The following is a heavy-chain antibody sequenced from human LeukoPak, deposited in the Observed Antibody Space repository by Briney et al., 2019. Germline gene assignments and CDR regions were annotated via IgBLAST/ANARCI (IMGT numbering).Heavy chain of an antibody. CDR1: GFSFSSYW. Sequence: GGSLRLSCAASGFSFSSYWMSWVRQAPGKGLEWVSVIYSGSSTYYADSVKGRFTISRDNSKNTLYLQMNSLRAEDTAVYYCATLGIAAAGTLDYWGQGTLVTVSS. V-gene: IGHV3-53*01. J-gene: IGHJ4*02. CDR3: ATLGIAAAGTLDY. D-gene: IGHD6-13*01. CDR2: IYSGSST.